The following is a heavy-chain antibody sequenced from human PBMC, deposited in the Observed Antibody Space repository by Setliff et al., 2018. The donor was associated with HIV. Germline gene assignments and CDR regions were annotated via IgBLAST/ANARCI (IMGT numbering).Heavy chain of an antibody. CDR2: IYWDDDK. CDR1: GFSLSTSGVG. CDR3: VHTNIVVVPVAIPSYLDY. V-gene: IGHV2-5*02. D-gene: IGHD2-2*01. J-gene: IGHJ4*02. Sequence: SGPTLVHPTQTLTLTCTFSGFSLSTSGVGVGWIRQPPGKALEWLALIYWDDDKGYSPSLKNRLTITKDTSRNQVVLTMTNVDPVDTATYFCVHTNIVVVPVAIPSYLDYWGQGTLVTVSS.